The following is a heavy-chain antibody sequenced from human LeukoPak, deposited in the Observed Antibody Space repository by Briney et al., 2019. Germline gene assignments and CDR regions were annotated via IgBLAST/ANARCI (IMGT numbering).Heavy chain of an antibody. CDR3: AKMVDTAMVGGLYFDY. J-gene: IGHJ4*02. D-gene: IGHD5-18*01. CDR2: INHSGST. V-gene: IGHV4-34*01. CDR1: GGSFSGYY. Sequence: PSETLSLTCAVYGGSFSGYYWSWIRQPPGKGLEWIGEINHSGSTNYNPSLKSRVTISVDTSKNQFSLKLSSVTAADTAVYYCAKMVDTAMVGGLYFDYWGQGTLVTVSS.